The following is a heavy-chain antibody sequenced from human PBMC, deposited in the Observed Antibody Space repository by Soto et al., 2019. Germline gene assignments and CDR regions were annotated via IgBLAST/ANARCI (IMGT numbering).Heavy chain of an antibody. J-gene: IGHJ6*02. D-gene: IGHD3-3*01. CDR3: ARDSTYYDFWSGYSYYGMDV. Sequence: GGSLRLSCAASGFTFSSYWLRWVRQAPGKVLEWVANIKQDGSEKYYVDSVKGRFTISRDNAKNSLYLQMNSLRAEDTAVYYCARDSTYYDFWSGYSYYGMDVWGQGTTVTVSS. CDR1: GFTFSSYW. V-gene: IGHV3-7*01. CDR2: IKQDGSEK.